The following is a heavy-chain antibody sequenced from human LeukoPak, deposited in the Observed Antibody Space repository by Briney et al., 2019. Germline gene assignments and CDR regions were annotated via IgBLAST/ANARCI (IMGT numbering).Heavy chain of an antibody. J-gene: IGHJ4*02. V-gene: IGHV3-21*01. CDR2: ISSSSSYI. CDR1: GFTLSSNT. Sequence: PGGSLRLSCAASGFTLSSNTMNWVRQAPGKGLEWVSSISSSSSYIYYADSVKGRFTIPRDNAKNSLYLQMNSLRAEDTAVYYCARGGPQWLTADFDYWGQGTLVTVSS. CDR3: ARGGPQWLTADFDY. D-gene: IGHD2-2*01.